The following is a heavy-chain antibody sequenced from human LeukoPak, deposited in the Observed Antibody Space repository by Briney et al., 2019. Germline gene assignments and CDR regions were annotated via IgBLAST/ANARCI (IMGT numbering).Heavy chain of an antibody. Sequence: VASVKVSCKASGYTFTSYYMHRVRQAPGQGLEWMGIINPCGGSTSYAQKFQGRVTMTRDTSTSTVYMELSSLRSEDTAVYYCARARRTRGPGVPIGYWGQGTLVTVSS. CDR1: GYTFTSYY. J-gene: IGHJ4*02. V-gene: IGHV1-46*01. D-gene: IGHD3-10*01. CDR2: INPCGGST. CDR3: ARARRTRGPGVPIGY.